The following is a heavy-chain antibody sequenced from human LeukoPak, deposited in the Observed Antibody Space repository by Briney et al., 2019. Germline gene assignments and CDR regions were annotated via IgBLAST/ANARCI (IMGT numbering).Heavy chain of an antibody. CDR3: ARSGMGYYMDV. D-gene: IGHD1-14*01. J-gene: IGHJ6*03. CDR2: IDPADSDS. V-gene: IGHV5-51*01. Sequence: GESLKISCKGSGYSFSSFWLGWVRQMPGKGLEWMGLIDPADSDSRYSPSFQGQVIFSVDKSTKTAYLQRSSLKASDTAMYYCARSGMGYYMDVWGKGTTVTVSS. CDR1: GYSFSSFW.